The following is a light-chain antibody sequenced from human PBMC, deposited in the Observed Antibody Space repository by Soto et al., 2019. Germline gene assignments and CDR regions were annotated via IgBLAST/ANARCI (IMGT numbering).Light chain of an antibody. J-gene: IGKJ1*01. V-gene: IGKV4-1*01. CDR2: WAS. CDR1: QSIFYSPNNKNF. Sequence: DIVMTQSPDSLAVSLGERATINCKSSQSIFYSPNNKNFLAWYQQKPGQPPKLLIYWASTRESGVPDRFSGSGSGTDFTLTISRLEPEDFAVYYCQQYGGSPRTFGQGTKVDIK. CDR3: QQYGGSPRT.